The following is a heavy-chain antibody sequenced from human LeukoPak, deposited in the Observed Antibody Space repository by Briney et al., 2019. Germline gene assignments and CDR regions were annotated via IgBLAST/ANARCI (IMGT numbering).Heavy chain of an antibody. D-gene: IGHD2-2*02. CDR1: GYTFTGYY. CDR3: ARDGPRVPAAIGWAY. J-gene: IGHJ4*02. CDR2: INPNSGGT. Sequence: ASVKVSCKASGYTFTGYYMHWVRQAPGQGLEWMGWINPNSGGTNYAQKFQGRVTMTRDTSISTAYMELRSLRSDDTAVYYCARDGPRVPAAIGWAYWGQGTLVTVSS. V-gene: IGHV1-2*02.